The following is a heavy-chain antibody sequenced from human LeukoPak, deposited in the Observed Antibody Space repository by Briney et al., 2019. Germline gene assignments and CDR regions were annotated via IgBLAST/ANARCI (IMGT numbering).Heavy chain of an antibody. D-gene: IGHD1-26*01. CDR1: GFTFDDYA. CDR3: ARVSSGSYFGHYYYYMDV. Sequence: GGSLRLSCAASGFTFDDYAMHWVRQAPGKGLEWVSGISWNSGSIGYADSVKGRFTISRDNAKNTLYLQMNSLRAEDTAVYYCARVSSGSYFGHYYYYMDVWGKGTTVTVSS. CDR2: ISWNSGSI. J-gene: IGHJ6*03. V-gene: IGHV3-9*01.